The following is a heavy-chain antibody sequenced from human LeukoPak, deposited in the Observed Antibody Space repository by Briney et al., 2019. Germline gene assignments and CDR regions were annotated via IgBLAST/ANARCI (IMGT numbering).Heavy chain of an antibody. J-gene: IGHJ4*02. Sequence: PGGSLRLSCAASGFNYSSYTMNWVRQAPGMGLEWLSYISASRGITYYADSVKGRFTISRDNAKNSLYLQMNSLRAEDTAVYYCAKDWRDSSSATPYWGQGTLVTVSS. CDR3: AKDWRDSSSATPY. V-gene: IGHV3-48*01. D-gene: IGHD6-13*01. CDR2: ISASRGIT. CDR1: GFNYSSYT.